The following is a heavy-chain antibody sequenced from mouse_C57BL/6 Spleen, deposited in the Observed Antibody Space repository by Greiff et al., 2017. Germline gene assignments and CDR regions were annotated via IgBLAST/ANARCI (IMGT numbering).Heavy chain of an antibody. CDR1: GYTFTDYE. J-gene: IGHJ2*01. CDR3: TRTAVVAPFDY. Sequence: QVQLKQSGAELVRPGASVTLSCKASGYTFTDYEMHWVKQTPVHGLEWIGAIDPETGGTAYNQKFKGKAILTADKSSSTAYMELRSLTSEDAAVXYSTRTAVVAPFDYWGQGTTLTVSS. CDR2: IDPETGGT. V-gene: IGHV1-15*01. D-gene: IGHD1-1*01.